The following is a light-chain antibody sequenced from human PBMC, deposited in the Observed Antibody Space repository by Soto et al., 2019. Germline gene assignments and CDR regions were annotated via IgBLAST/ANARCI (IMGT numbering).Light chain of an antibody. J-gene: IGKJ1*01. CDR1: QSISSW. CDR2: KAS. Sequence: DIQMTQSPSTLSASVGDRVTITCRASQSISSWLAWYQQKPGKAPKLLIYKASSLESGVPSRFSGSGSGTEFSLPSSSLQPEGFATYHCQQYNSYPWTFGQGTKVEIK. V-gene: IGKV1-5*03. CDR3: QQYNSYPWT.